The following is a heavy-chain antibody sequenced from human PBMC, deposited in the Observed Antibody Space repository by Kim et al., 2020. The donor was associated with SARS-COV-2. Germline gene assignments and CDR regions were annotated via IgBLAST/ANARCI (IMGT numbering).Heavy chain of an antibody. Sequence: ASVKVSCKASGYTFDTFSLYWVRQAPGQRFEWMGWINGGNGNTRNSQTFQGRVTITRDRAATTAYMELSSLTSKDTAVYYCAREGSGSYNWFDPWGQGTLVTVSA. CDR3: AREGSGSYNWFDP. CDR2: INGGNGNT. J-gene: IGHJ5*02. CDR1: GYTFDTFS. D-gene: IGHD3-10*01. V-gene: IGHV1-3*01.